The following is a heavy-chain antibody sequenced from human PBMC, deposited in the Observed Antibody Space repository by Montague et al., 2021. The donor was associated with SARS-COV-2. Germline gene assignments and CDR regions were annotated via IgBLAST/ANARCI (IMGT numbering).Heavy chain of an antibody. CDR2: ITHSGST. D-gene: IGHD6-13*01. CDR3: ARGRYRSSWYGTKYYFDY. Sequence: SETRSLTCAVYGGSFSGYYWSWIRQPPGKGLEWIGEITHSGSTNYNPSLKSRVTISLDTSTNQFSLKLSPVTAADTAVSYCARGRYRSSWYGTKYYFDYWGQGTLVTVSS. V-gene: IGHV4-34*01. CDR1: GGSFSGYY. J-gene: IGHJ4*02.